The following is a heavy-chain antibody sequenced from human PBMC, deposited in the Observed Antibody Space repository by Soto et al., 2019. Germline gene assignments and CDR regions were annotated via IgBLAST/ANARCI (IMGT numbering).Heavy chain of an antibody. Sequence: ASVKVSCKSSGYTFLNFGISWVRQAPGQGPEWMGWISPYNGNTNFAQKFQGRVTMTTDTSTSTAYMDLRSLKSDDTAVYYCARESGQTLAGLFDYWGQGTLVIVSS. CDR2: ISPYNGNT. D-gene: IGHD6-19*01. CDR3: ARESGQTLAGLFDY. CDR1: GYTFLNFG. J-gene: IGHJ4*02. V-gene: IGHV1-18*01.